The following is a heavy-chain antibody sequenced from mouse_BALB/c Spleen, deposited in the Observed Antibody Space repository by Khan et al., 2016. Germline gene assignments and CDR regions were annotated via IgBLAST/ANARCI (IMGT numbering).Heavy chain of an antibody. Sequence: QVQLQQSGAELVRPGASVTLSCKASGYTFTDYGMHWVKQTPVHGLEWIGSIDPETGGTAYNQKFKGKTTLTADKSSSTAYMELRSLTSEDSAVYYCTRKRVSYPLTYFDVWGAGTTVTVSS. CDR3: TRKRVSYPLTYFDV. CDR2: IDPETGGT. CDR1: GYTFTDYG. V-gene: IGHV1-15*01. J-gene: IGHJ1*01.